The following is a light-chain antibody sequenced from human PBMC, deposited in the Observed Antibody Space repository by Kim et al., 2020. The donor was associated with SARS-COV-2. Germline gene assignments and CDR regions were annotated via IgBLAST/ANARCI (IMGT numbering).Light chain of an antibody. Sequence: GETVTLSCTRSRGSIDDNYVQWYQQRPGGVPTTVIYEDDQRPSGVSDRFSGSIDNSSNSASLTISGLRTEDEADYYCQSYNRDNVIFGGGTQLTVL. J-gene: IGLJ2*01. CDR3: QSYNRDNVI. CDR1: RGSIDDNY. CDR2: EDD. V-gene: IGLV6-57*03.